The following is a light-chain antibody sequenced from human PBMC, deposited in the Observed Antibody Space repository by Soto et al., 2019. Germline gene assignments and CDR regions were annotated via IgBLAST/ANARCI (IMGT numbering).Light chain of an antibody. Sequence: QSALTQPRSVSGSHGQSVTISCTGTSSDVGGYSYVSWYQQHPGKSPKLMIYDVKTRPSGIPDRFSGSKSGNTASLTISGLQAEYEADYYCFSDAGSYTFVFGTGTKLTVL. CDR2: DVK. J-gene: IGLJ1*01. V-gene: IGLV2-11*01. CDR3: FSDAGSYTFV. CDR1: SSDVGGYSY.